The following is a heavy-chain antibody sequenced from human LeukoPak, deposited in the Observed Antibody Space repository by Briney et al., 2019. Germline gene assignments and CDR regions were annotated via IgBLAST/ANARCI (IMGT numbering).Heavy chain of an antibody. CDR2: IYYSGTT. V-gene: IGHV4-30-4*08. J-gene: IGHJ6*02. D-gene: IGHD3-10*01. Sequence: PSQTLSLTCTVSGGSITSGGYYWSWIRQLPGKGLEWIGYIYYSGTTSYNPSLKSRLTISVDTSKNQFSLKLSSVTAADTAVYYCARDLNPYGSGVDYYYGMDVWGQGTTVTVSS. CDR3: ARDLNPYGSGVDYYYGMDV. CDR1: GGSITSGGYY.